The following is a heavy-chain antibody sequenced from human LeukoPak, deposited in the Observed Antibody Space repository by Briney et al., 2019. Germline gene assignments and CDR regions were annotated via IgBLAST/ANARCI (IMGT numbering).Heavy chain of an antibody. Sequence: GESLKISCQGSGYSFTSYWIGWVRQMPGKGLEWMGIIYPGDSDTRYSPSFQGQVTISADKSISTAYLQLSSLKASATAMYYCARRRRSGTYEYFDYWGQGTLVTVSS. V-gene: IGHV5-51*01. CDR1: GYSFTSYW. CDR2: IYPGDSDT. J-gene: IGHJ4*02. CDR3: ARRRRSGTYEYFDY. D-gene: IGHD1-26*01.